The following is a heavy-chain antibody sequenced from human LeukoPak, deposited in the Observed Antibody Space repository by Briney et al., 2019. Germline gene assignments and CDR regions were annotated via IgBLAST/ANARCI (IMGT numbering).Heavy chain of an antibody. Sequence: SETLSLTCTVSGDSITGNNWSWIRQPPGKGLEGIGNIYYTGTTNYNPSLKSRVTISVDTSKNQFSLKLSSVTAADTAVYYCARHIVVVPAAPRRDNWFDPWGQGTLVTVSS. CDR2: IYYTGTT. J-gene: IGHJ5*02. CDR1: GDSITGNN. CDR3: ARHIVVVPAAPRRDNWFDP. D-gene: IGHD2-2*01. V-gene: IGHV4-59*01.